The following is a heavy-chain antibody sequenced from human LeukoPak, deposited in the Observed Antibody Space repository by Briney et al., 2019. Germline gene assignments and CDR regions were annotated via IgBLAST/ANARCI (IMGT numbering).Heavy chain of an antibody. V-gene: IGHV1-69*05. CDR2: IIPIFGTA. D-gene: IGHD6-13*01. CDR1: GGTFSSYA. CDR3: ARQFSSSYAFDI. J-gene: IGHJ3*02. Sequence: GASVKVSCKASGGTFSSYAISWVRQAPGQGLEWMGGIIPIFGTANYAQKFQGRVTITTDESTSTAYMELSSLRSEDTAVYYCARQFSSSYAFDIWGQGTMVTVSS.